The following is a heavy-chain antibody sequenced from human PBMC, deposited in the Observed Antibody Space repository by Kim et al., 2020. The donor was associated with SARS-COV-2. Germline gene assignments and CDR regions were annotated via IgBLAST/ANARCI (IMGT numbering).Heavy chain of an antibody. Sequence: GGSLRLSCAASGFTFSSCAIHWVRQAPGKGLEWVAVIWYDGSNKYYADSVKGRFTISRDNSKNTLYLQMNSLRAEDTAVYYCAREFGYCSSTSCYNYYYMDVWGKGTTVTVSS. CDR2: IWYDGSNK. CDR1: GFTFSSCA. D-gene: IGHD2-2*03. CDR3: AREFGYCSSTSCYNYYYMDV. J-gene: IGHJ6*03. V-gene: IGHV3-33*08.